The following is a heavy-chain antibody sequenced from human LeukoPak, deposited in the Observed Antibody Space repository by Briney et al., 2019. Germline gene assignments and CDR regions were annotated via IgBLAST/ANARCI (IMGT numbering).Heavy chain of an antibody. CDR3: ASHGGNTAMGDY. CDR1: GGSISSYY. CDR2: IYYSGST. V-gene: IGHV4-59*01. J-gene: IGHJ4*02. D-gene: IGHD5-18*01. Sequence: PSETLSLTCTVSGGSISSYYWSWIRQPPGKGLEWIGHIYYSGSTNYNPSLKSRVTISVDTSKNQFSLKLSSVTAADTAVYYCASHGGNTAMGDYWGQGTLVTVSS.